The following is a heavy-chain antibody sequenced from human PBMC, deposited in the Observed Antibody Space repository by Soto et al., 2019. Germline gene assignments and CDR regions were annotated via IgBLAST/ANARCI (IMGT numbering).Heavy chain of an antibody. J-gene: IGHJ6*02. CDR1: GYPFSNYA. V-gene: IGHV1-3*05. CDR2: INAGNGNS. Sequence: QVQLVQSGAEEKKPGASVKVSCKASGYPFSNYAMHWVRQAPGQGLEWMGWINAGNGNSKYSQKFQGRVTITRDTSANTAYIELDSLSSEDTAVYYCATSTYCSSSTCYQWYGMDVWGQGTTVTVSS. CDR3: ATSTYCSSSTCYQWYGMDV. D-gene: IGHD2-2*01.